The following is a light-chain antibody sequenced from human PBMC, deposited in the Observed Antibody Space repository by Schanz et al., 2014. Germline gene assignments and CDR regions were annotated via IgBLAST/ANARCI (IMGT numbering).Light chain of an antibody. CDR1: SSDVGGYNF. CDR2: EVT. Sequence: QSALTQPPSASGSPGQSVTISCTGTSSDVGGYNFVSWYQQHPGKAPKLMIYEVTKRPSGVPDRFSGSKSGNTASLTVSWLQAEDEAVYYCSSYGGNLGVFGTGTKLTVL. V-gene: IGLV2-8*01. J-gene: IGLJ1*01. CDR3: SSYGGNLGV.